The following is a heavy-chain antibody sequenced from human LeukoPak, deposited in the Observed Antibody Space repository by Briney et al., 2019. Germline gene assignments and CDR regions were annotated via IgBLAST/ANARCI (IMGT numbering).Heavy chain of an antibody. D-gene: IGHD2-2*02. CDR3: ARDHRGYCSSTSCYTYWFDP. CDR1: GFTFSDYY. V-gene: IGHV3-11*04. J-gene: IGHJ5*02. Sequence: GGSLRLSCAASGFTFSDYYMSWIHQAPGKGLEWVSYISSSGSTIYYADSVKGRFTISRDNAKNSLYLQMNSLRAEDTAVYYCARDHRGYCSSTSCYTYWFDPWGQGTLVTVSS. CDR2: ISSSGSTI.